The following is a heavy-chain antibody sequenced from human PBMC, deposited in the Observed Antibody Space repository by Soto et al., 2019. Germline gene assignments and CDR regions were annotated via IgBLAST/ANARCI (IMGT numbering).Heavy chain of an antibody. J-gene: IGHJ4*02. CDR3: VRDKKVAATPHWGFDY. V-gene: IGHV3-23*01. CDR1: GFTFSSYA. CDR2: ISGSGGST. Sequence: GGSLRLSCAASGFTFSSYAMSWVRQAPGQGLEWVSAISGSGGSTYYADSVKGRFTISRDNSKNSLYLQMNSLRAEDTAVYYCVRDKKVAATPHWGFDYWGQGTLVT. D-gene: IGHD2-15*01.